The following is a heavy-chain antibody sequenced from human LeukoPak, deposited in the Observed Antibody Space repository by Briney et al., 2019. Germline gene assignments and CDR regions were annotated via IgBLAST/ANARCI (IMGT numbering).Heavy chain of an antibody. Sequence: SGTLSLTCTVSGGSISSYYWSWIRQPPGKGLEWIGYIYYSGSTNYNPSLKSRVTISVDTSKNQFSLKLSSVTAADTAVYYCARGCSGGSCYSPYNWFDPWGQGTLVTVSS. CDR1: GGSISSYY. V-gene: IGHV4-59*01. CDR3: ARGCSGGSCYSPYNWFDP. D-gene: IGHD2-15*01. J-gene: IGHJ5*02. CDR2: IYYSGST.